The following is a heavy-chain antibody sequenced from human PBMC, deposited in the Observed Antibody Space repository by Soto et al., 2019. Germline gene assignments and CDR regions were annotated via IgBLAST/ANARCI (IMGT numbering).Heavy chain of an antibody. J-gene: IGHJ4*02. Sequence: QPGGSLGLSCSASGFTFSSYGMDGVRQAPGKGLEWVAVIWYDGSNKYYADSVKGRFTISRDNSKNTLYLQMNSLRAEDTAVYYCAREGTPYSYGYLNFDYWGQGTLVTVSS. V-gene: IGHV3-33*01. CDR3: AREGTPYSYGYLNFDY. CDR1: GFTFSSYG. CDR2: IWYDGSNK. D-gene: IGHD5-18*01.